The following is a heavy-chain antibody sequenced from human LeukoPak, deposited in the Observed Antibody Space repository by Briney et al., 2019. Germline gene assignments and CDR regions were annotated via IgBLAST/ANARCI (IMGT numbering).Heavy chain of an antibody. V-gene: IGHV3-30*02. CDR3: ARDRSVGGTIGHGAFDI. CDR2: IRNDGNKY. CDR1: GFTFSTSG. J-gene: IGHJ3*02. Sequence: PGGSLRLSCVASGFTFSTSGMHWVRQSPGKGLDWVAFIRNDGNKYNYAESVKGRFTISRDNSKNTLYLQMDSLSAEDTAVYYCARDRSVGGTIGHGAFDIWGQGTMVTVSS. D-gene: IGHD1-26*01.